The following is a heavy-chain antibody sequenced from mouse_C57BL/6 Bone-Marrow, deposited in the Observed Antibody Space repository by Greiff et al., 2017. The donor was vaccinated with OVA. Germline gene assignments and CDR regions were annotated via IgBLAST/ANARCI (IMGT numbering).Heavy chain of an antibody. Sequence: EVHLVESGGGLVKPGGSLKLSCAASGFTFSSYAMSWVRQTPEKRLEWVATISDGGSYTYYPDNVKGRFTISRDNAKNNLYLQMSHLKSEDTAMYYCARGRGLYAMDYWGQGTSVTVSS. CDR2: ISDGGSYT. CDR1: GFTFSSYA. CDR3: ARGRGLYAMDY. V-gene: IGHV5-4*01. J-gene: IGHJ4*01.